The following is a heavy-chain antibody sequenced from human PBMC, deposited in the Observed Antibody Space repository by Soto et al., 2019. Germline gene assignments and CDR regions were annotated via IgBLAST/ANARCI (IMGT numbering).Heavy chain of an antibody. CDR1: GYPVTAYY. V-gene: IGHV1-2*02. Sequence: QLHLVQSGAVVKKPGASVTVSCSASGYPVTAYYMHWVRQAPGRGLEWMGGINPATGAAKYTQTFPGRVTMTGDTATRMVLVELSGLTSEDTAVFFCARGGGVGVAGSAAFDMWGQGTLVTVSS. CDR3: ARGGGVGVAGSAAFDM. J-gene: IGHJ3*02. CDR2: INPATGAA. D-gene: IGHD3-3*01.